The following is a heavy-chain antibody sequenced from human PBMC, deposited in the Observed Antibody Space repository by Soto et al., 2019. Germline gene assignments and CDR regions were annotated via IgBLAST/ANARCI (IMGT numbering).Heavy chain of an antibody. CDR3: ARVSGACSSTSCYPQAGWFDP. J-gene: IGHJ5*02. CDR2: IYYSGST. D-gene: IGHD2-2*01. Sequence: SETLSLTCTVSGGSFSPNYWSWIRQPPGKGLEWVGYIYYSGSTNYNPSLKSRVTISVDTSKNQFSLKLSSVTAADTAVYYCARVSGACSSTSCYPQAGWFDPWGQGTLVTVSS. CDR1: GGSFSPNY. V-gene: IGHV4-59*01.